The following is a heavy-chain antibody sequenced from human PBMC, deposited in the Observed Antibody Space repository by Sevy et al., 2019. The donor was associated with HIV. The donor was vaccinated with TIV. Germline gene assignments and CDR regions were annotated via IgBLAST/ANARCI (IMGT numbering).Heavy chain of an antibody. Sequence: SETLSLTCAVSGGSISSSNWWSLVRQPPGKGLEWIGEIYRSGSTNYNPSLKSRVTISVDKSKNQFSLKLSSVTAADTAMYYCAVERYYRAFDIWGQGTMVTVSS. CDR1: GGSISSSNW. V-gene: IGHV4-4*02. CDR3: AVERYYRAFDI. D-gene: IGHD3-10*01. CDR2: IYRSGST. J-gene: IGHJ3*02.